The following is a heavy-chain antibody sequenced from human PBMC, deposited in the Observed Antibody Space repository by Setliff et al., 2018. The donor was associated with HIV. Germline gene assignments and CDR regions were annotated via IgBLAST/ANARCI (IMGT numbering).Heavy chain of an antibody. V-gene: IGHV4-39*01. D-gene: IGHD2-21*01. J-gene: IGHJ5*02. CDR1: GVSINRTDHY. CDR3: AKVPVAGANWFDP. CDR2: VSQSGST. Sequence: SQTLSLTCSVSGVSINRTDHYWGWIRQSPGKRLEWIGSVSQSGSTYYNPSLKSRITISVDRSKNLFSLKLISVTAADQGVYYCAKVPVAGANWFDPWGLGTLVTVSS.